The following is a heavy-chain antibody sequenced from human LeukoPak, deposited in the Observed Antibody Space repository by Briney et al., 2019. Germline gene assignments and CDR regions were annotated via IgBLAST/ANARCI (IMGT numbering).Heavy chain of an antibody. D-gene: IGHD5/OR15-5a*01. CDR2: INPHSGAT. Sequence: ASVKVSCKASGYGFSDVYFNWVRQAPGQGLEWMGWINPHSGATNYAQRFQGRVSMDAPIDTAYMELSRLTSDDTAVYYCATSSSVTHTRDPWGQGTLVTVSS. J-gene: IGHJ5*02. V-gene: IGHV1-2*02. CDR3: ATSSSVTHTRDP. CDR1: GYGFSDVY.